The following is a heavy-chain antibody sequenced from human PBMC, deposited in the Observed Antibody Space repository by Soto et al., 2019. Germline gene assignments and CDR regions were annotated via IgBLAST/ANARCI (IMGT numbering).Heavy chain of an antibody. CDR3: ARGEDVFFYYYMDV. Sequence: QAQLVESGGGLVKPGGSLTLSCAVSGFKVTDYYMSWIGQAPGKGLDWVAMISRSGNTIHYADSVNGRFTISKDNAKNSLYLQMTSLSPEDTAVYYCARGEDVFFYYYMDVWGKGTTVIVSS. V-gene: IGHV3-11*01. D-gene: IGHD3-10*02. J-gene: IGHJ6*03. CDR2: ISRSGNTI. CDR1: GFKVTDYY.